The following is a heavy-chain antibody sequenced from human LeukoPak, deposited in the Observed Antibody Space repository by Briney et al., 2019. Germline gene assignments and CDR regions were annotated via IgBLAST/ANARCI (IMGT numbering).Heavy chain of an antibody. CDR2: INENGNT. V-gene: IGHV4-34*01. J-gene: IGHJ6*02. CDR1: GGPFSHYY. D-gene: IGHD3-10*01. CDR3: ASRIGRYLYYFGMDV. Sequence: SESLSLTCAVYGGPFSHYYWTWIRQPPGKGLEWIGEINENGNTNYDPSLRGRVTISVDTSKNHFSLNLTSVTAADTAVYYCASRIGRYLYYFGMDVWGQGTTVTVSS.